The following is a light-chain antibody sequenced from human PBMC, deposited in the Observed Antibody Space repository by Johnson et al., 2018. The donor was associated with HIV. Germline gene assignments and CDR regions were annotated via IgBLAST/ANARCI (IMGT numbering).Light chain of an antibody. CDR3: GTWDGSLSGYV. V-gene: IGLV1-51*02. Sequence: HSVLTQPPSVSAAPGQKVSISCSGSSSNIGNNYVSWYQQLPGTAPKLLIYENNKRPSGIPDRFSGSKSDTSATLGITGLQTGDEADYYCGTWDGSLSGYVFGTGTKVTVL. CDR1: SSNIGNNY. CDR2: ENN. J-gene: IGLJ1*01.